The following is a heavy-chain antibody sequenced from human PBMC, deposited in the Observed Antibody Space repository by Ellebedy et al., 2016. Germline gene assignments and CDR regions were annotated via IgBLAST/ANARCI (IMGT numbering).Heavy chain of an antibody. J-gene: IGHJ6*03. CDR1: DYTFTSYG. V-gene: IGHV1-18*01. Sequence: ASVKVSCKASDYTFTSYGISWVRQAPGQGLEWMGWISAYDGNTNYAQKFQGRVTMTTDTSTSTAYMELRSLRVDDTAVYYCAREFKPSPPWFGELIFMDVWGKGTTVTVSS. CDR3: AREFKPSPPWFGELIFMDV. CDR2: ISAYDGNT. D-gene: IGHD3-10*01.